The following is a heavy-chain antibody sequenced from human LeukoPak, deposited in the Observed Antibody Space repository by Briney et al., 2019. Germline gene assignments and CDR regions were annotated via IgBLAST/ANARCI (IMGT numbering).Heavy chain of an antibody. V-gene: IGHV3-23*01. CDR3: AKGPGYYYDSSGYYYSDY. CDR2: ISGSGGST. J-gene: IGHJ4*02. CDR1: GFTFSSYA. Sequence: GALRLSCAASGFTFSSYAMSWVRQAPGKGLEWVSAISGSGGSTYYPDSVKGRFTISRDNSKNTLYLRMNSLRAEDTAVYYCAKGPGYYYDSSGYYYSDYWGQGTLVTVSS. D-gene: IGHD3-22*01.